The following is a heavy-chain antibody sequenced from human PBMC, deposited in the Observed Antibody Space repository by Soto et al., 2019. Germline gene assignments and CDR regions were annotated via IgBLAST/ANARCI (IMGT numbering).Heavy chain of an antibody. V-gene: IGHV3-33*01. CDR1: GSAFRTHG. D-gene: IGHD2-15*01. CDR3: ARGAVVAGDFDY. CDR2: IWGDGSKK. J-gene: IGHJ4*01. Sequence: GGSLRLSCAASGSAFRTHGMHWVRQAPGKGLEWVAVIWGDGSKKYYADSVKGRFTISKDNSKNTLFLQMNTLRAEDTAVYYCARGAVVAGDFDYWGHGTLVTVSS.